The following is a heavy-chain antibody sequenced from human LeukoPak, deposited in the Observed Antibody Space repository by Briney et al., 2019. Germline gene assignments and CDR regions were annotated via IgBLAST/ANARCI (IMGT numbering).Heavy chain of an antibody. V-gene: IGHV4-59*01. CDR2: IYYSGST. J-gene: IGHJ6*03. CDR1: GGSISSYY. Sequence: SETLSLTCTVPGGSISSYYWSWIRQPPGKGLEWIGYIYYSGSTNYNPSLKSRVTISVDTSKNQFSLKVNSVTAADTAVYYCARAPGNDYYPYYYMDVWGKGTTVTVSS. CDR3: ARAPGNDYYPYYYMDV. D-gene: IGHD4/OR15-4a*01.